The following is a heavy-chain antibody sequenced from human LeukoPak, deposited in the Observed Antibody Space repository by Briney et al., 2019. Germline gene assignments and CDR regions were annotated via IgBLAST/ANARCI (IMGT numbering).Heavy chain of an antibody. CDR2: ISSSGSTI. V-gene: IGHV3-11*04. Sequence: GGSLRLSCAASGFTFSDYYMSWIRQAPGKGLEWVSYISSSGSTIYYADSVKGRFTISRDNAKNSLYLQMNSLRAEDTAVYYCASHGVPAAIKNWFDPWGQGTLVTVSS. CDR3: ASHGVPAAIKNWFDP. D-gene: IGHD2-2*02. J-gene: IGHJ5*02. CDR1: GFTFSDYY.